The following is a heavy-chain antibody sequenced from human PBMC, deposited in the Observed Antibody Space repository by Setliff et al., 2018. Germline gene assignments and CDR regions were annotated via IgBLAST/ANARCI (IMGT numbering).Heavy chain of an antibody. Sequence: ASVKVSCKASGYTFTRYYMHWVRQAPGQGLEWMGIINPSGGSTSYAQKFQGRVTMTRDTSTSTVYMELSSLRSEGTAVYYCARGEATVTIFGVDYYMDVWGKGTTVTVS. V-gene: IGHV1-46*01. CDR2: INPSGGST. D-gene: IGHD3-3*01. CDR1: GYTFTRYY. CDR3: ARGEATVTIFGVDYYMDV. J-gene: IGHJ6*03.